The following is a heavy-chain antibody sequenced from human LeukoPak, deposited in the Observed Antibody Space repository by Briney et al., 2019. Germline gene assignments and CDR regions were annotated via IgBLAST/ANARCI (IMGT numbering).Heavy chain of an antibody. D-gene: IGHD4-17*01. CDR2: IYHSGST. Sequence: PSETLSLTCTVSGGSISSYYWSWIRQPPGKGLEWIGYIYHSGSTYYNPSLKSRVTISVDRSKNQFSLKLSSVTAADTAVYYCARSGDYGIDAFDIWGQGTMVTVSS. V-gene: IGHV4-59*12. J-gene: IGHJ3*02. CDR1: GGSISSYY. CDR3: ARSGDYGIDAFDI.